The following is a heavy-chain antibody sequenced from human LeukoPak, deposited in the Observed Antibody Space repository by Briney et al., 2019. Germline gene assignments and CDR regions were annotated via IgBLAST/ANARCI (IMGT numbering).Heavy chain of an antibody. J-gene: IGHJ4*02. D-gene: IGHD2-2*01. Sequence: GGSLRLSCAASGFTFSSYTMNWVRQAPGKGLEWVSSISTSSIYIYYAGSVKGRFTISRDNAKNMLYLQMNSLRAEDTAVYYCGRGGVPASVDFWGQGTLLTVSS. CDR1: GFTFSSYT. CDR3: GRGGVPASVDF. V-gene: IGHV3-21*01. CDR2: ISTSSIYI.